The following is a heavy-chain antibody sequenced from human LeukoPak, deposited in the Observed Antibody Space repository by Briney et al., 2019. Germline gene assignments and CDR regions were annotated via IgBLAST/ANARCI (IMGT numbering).Heavy chain of an antibody. CDR1: GFTFDDSG. V-gene: IGHV3-20*04. J-gene: IGHJ4*02. D-gene: IGHD3-10*01. CDR3: AKGKPRGDYYGSGIYFYFDY. CDR2: INWDGSST. Sequence: PGGSRRLSCAASGFTFDDSGMSWVRQAPGKGLEWVSGINWDGSSTGYADSVKGRFIISRDNAKNSLYLQMNSLKAEDTALYFCAKGKPRGDYYGSGIYFYFDYWGQGALVTVSS.